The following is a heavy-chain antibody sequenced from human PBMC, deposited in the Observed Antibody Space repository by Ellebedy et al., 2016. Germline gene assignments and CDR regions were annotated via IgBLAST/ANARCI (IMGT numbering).Heavy chain of an antibody. CDR2: ISSSSSTI. CDR3: ARGPRIPDL. D-gene: IGHD2-21*01. V-gene: IGHV3-48*02. J-gene: IGHJ4*02. Sequence: GGSLRLXXAASGFTFSSHGMNWVRQGPGRGLEWVSYISSSSSTIYYADSVKGRFAVSRDNAENSLYLQMNSLTDEDTAVYYCARGPRIPDLWGQGTLVTVSS. CDR1: GFTFSSHG.